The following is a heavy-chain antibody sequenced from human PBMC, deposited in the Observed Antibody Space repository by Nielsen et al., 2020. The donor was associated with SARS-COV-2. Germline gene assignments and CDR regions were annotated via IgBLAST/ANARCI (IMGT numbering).Heavy chain of an antibody. CDR2: MNPNSGNT. CDR3: ARGVEDTGVISDYYYYYGMDV. V-gene: IGHV1-8*02. CDR1: GFTFTSSA. Sequence: ASVKVSCKASGFTFTSSAMQWVRQATGQGLEWMGWMNPNSGNTGYAQKFQGRVTMTRNTSISTAYMELSSLRSEDTAVYYCARGVEDTGVISDYYYYYGMDVWGPGTTVTVSS. D-gene: IGHD5-18*01. J-gene: IGHJ6*02.